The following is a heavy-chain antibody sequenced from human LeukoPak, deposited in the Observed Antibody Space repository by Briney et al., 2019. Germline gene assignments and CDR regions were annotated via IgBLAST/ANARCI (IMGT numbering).Heavy chain of an antibody. CDR2: ISASGST. J-gene: IGHJ5*02. CDR1: GGSISSYY. CDR3: AREARDSRHLDL. D-gene: IGHD3-22*01. Sequence: SETLPLTCNVSGGSISSYYWTWTRQSAGKGLEWIGRISASGSTNYNPSLKSRVTVSVDTSNNHFSLNLSSVTAADTAVYWCAREARDSRHLDLWGQGTLVTVSS. V-gene: IGHV4-4*07.